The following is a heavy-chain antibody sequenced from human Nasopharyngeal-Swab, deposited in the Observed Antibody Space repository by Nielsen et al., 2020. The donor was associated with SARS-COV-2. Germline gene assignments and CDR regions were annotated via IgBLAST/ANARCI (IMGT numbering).Heavy chain of an antibody. CDR2: IWFDGRNK. J-gene: IGHJ6*02. CDR3: ARDKGIDFWSGLGVSGMDV. CDR1: GFTFSSYG. Sequence: GGSLRLSCAASGFTFSSYGMHWVRQAPGKGLEWVAVIWFDGRNKYYVDSVKGRFTISRDNSKNTLHLQMNSLRAEDTAVYYCARDKGIDFWSGLGVSGMDVWGQGTTVTVSS. D-gene: IGHD3-3*01. V-gene: IGHV3-33*01.